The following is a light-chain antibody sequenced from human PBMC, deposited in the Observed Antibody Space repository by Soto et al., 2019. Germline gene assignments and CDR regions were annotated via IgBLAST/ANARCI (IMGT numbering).Light chain of an antibody. CDR3: QKYGSSPLT. V-gene: IGKV3-20*01. CDR2: GAS. J-gene: IGKJ4*01. CDR1: QSVRSNY. Sequence: EIVLTQSPGTLSLSSGERATLSCRASQSVRSNYLAWYQQKPGQAPRLLIYGASSRATGITDRFGGSGSGTDFTLTISMLEPADFEVYYWQKYGSSPLTFGGGTKVEIK.